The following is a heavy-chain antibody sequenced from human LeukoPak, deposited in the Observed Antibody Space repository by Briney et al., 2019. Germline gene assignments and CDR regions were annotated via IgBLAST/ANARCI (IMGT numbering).Heavy chain of an antibody. Sequence: NPGGSLRLSCAASGFTFSSYGMNWVRQAPGKGLEWVSSISSSSNYIYYADSVKGRFTISRDNAKNSLYLQMNSLRAEDMSVYYCARDPSSGWYLKGWFDPWGQGTLVTVSS. V-gene: IGHV3-21*01. CDR3: ARDPSSGWYLKGWFDP. D-gene: IGHD6-19*01. CDR1: GFTFSSYG. CDR2: ISSSSNYI. J-gene: IGHJ5*02.